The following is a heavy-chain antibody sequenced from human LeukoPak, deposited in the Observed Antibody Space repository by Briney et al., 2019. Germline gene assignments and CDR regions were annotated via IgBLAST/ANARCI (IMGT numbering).Heavy chain of an antibody. V-gene: IGHV3-21*01. CDR2: ISSSSSYI. CDR1: GFTFSTYG. CDR3: AVRRGIYY. Sequence: GGSLRLSCVASGFTFSTYGMHWVRQAPGKGLEWVSSISSSSSYIYYADSVKGRFTVSRDNAKNSLYLQMNSLRAEDTAVYYCAVRRGIYYWGQGTLVTVSS. J-gene: IGHJ4*02.